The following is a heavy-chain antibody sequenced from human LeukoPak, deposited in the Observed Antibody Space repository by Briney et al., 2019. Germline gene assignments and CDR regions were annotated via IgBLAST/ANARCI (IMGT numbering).Heavy chain of an antibody. CDR2: IIPILGIA. CDR1: GGTFSSYA. D-gene: IGHD3-16*01. J-gene: IGHJ1*01. CDR3: ARVGSAEYFQH. Sequence: SVKVSCKASGGTFSSYAISWVRQAPGQGLEWMGRIIPILGIANYAQQFQGRVTITADKSTSTAYMELSSLRSEDTAVYYCARVGSAEYFQHWGQGTLVTVSS. V-gene: IGHV1-69*04.